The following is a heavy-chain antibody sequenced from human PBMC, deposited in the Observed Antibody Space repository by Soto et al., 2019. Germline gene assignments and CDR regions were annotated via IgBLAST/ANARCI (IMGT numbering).Heavy chain of an antibody. CDR1: GFTFSGSA. CDR2: IRSKANSYAT. D-gene: IGHD5-18*01. J-gene: IGHJ6*02. V-gene: IGHV3-73*02. CDR3: TSDTARVYYGMDV. Sequence: EVQLVESGGGLVQPGGSLKLSCAASGFTFSGSAMHWVRQASGKGLEWVGRIRSKANSYATAYAVSAKGRFTISRDDSKNTAYLQMNSLKTEDTAVYYCTSDTARVYYGMDVWGQGTTVTVSS.